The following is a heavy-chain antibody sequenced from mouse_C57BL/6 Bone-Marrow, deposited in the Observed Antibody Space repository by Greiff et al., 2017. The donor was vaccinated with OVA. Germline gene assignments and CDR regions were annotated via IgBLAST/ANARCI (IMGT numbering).Heavy chain of an antibody. Sequence: EVKLVESGGGLVKPGGSLKLSCAASGFTFSSYAMSWVRQTPEKRQEWVATISDGGSYTYYPDNVKGRFTISRDNAKNNLYLQMSHLKSEDTAMYYCARDGGYWGQGTTLTVSS. CDR3: ARDGGY. CDR1: GFTFSSYA. CDR2: ISDGGSYT. V-gene: IGHV5-4*01. J-gene: IGHJ2*01.